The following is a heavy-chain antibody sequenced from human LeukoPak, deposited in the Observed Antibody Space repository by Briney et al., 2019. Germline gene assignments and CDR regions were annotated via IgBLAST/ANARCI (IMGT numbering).Heavy chain of an antibody. Sequence: SETLSLTCTVSGGSISSYYWGWIRQPPGKGLEWIGGIYYSGSTYYNPSLKSRVTISVDTSKNQFSLKLSSVTAADTAVYYCARHVPIRYGSGSYYNSPTFDYWGQGTLVTVSS. D-gene: IGHD3-10*01. V-gene: IGHV4-39*01. CDR1: GGSISSYY. J-gene: IGHJ4*02. CDR3: ARHVPIRYGSGSYYNSPTFDY. CDR2: IYYSGST.